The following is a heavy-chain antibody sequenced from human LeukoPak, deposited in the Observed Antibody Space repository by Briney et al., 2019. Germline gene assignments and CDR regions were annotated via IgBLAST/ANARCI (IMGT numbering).Heavy chain of an antibody. CDR1: GGSISSGSYY. V-gene: IGHV4-39*07. J-gene: IGHJ4*02. CDR3: ARVRHYYDSSGYYPFDY. D-gene: IGHD3-22*01. Sequence: SETLSLTCTVSGGSISSGSYYWGWIRQPPGKGLEWIGSIYYSGSTYYNPSLKSRVTISVDTSKNQFSLKLSSVTAADTAVYYCARVRHYYDSSGYYPFDYWGQGTLVTVSS. CDR2: IYYSGST.